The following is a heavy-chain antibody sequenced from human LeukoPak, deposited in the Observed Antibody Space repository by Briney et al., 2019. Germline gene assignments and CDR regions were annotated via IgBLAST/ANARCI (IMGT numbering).Heavy chain of an antibody. D-gene: IGHD3-9*01. Sequence: GESLQISCKGSGYRFTNYWIGWVRQMPGKGLEWMGIIYPGDSDTRYSPSFQGQVTISADKSISTAYLQWNSLKASDTAMYYCARPQYDILTGSYYFDYWGQGTLVTVSS. CDR3: ARPQYDILTGSYYFDY. CDR1: GYRFTNYW. CDR2: IYPGDSDT. J-gene: IGHJ4*02. V-gene: IGHV5-51*01.